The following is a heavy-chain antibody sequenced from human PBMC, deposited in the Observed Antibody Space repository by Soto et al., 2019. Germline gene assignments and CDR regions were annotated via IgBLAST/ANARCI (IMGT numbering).Heavy chain of an antibody. D-gene: IGHD5-12*01. J-gene: IGHJ5*02. CDR1: GFNFDDYG. CDR3: AKESGYRWALGP. CDR2: ISWNSATI. V-gene: IGHV3-9*01. Sequence: EVQLLESGGGLVQPGRSLTLSCEASGFNFDDYGMHWVRQVPGKGLEWVSGISWNSATIGYADSVKGRFIISRDNAKKSPSLAMSSPRGSDAALYYCAKESGYRWALGPRGQGTLVTVSS.